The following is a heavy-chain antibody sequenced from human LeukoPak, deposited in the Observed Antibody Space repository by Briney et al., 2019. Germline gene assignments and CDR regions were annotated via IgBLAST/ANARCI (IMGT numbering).Heavy chain of an antibody. J-gene: IGHJ3*02. CDR3: ARRPQYTTSWSAFDI. CDR1: GFTFISYS. Sequence: GGSLRLSCAASGFTFISYSMNWVRQAPGKGLEWVSSISNSSPNIYYADSVKGRFTISRDSAKDSLFLQMNSLRAEDTAVYYCARRPQYTTSWSAFDIWGQGTMVTVSS. V-gene: IGHV3-21*01. CDR2: ISNSSPNI. D-gene: IGHD6-6*01.